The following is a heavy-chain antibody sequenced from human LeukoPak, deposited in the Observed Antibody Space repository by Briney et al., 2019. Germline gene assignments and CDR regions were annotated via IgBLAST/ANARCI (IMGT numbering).Heavy chain of an antibody. J-gene: IGHJ4*02. CDR1: GYSFTSYW. CDR3: ARQGDCGGDCYDPYFDY. Sequence: GESLKISCKGSGYSFTSYWIGWVRQMPGKGLEWMGIIYPGDSDTRYSPPFQGQVTISADKSISTAYLQWSSLKASDTAMYYCARQGDCGGDCYDPYFDYWGQGTLVTVSS. D-gene: IGHD2-21*02. CDR2: IYPGDSDT. V-gene: IGHV5-51*01.